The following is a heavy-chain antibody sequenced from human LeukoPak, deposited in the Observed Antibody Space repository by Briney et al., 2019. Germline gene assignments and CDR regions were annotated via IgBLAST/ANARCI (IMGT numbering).Heavy chain of an antibody. J-gene: IGHJ4*02. CDR3: ARGLSSSWYEQWLVLDYFDY. CDR2: INHSGST. V-gene: IGHV4-61*08. D-gene: IGHD6-13*01. CDR1: GGSISSGGYY. Sequence: KPSETLSLTCTVSGGSISSGGYYWSWIRQPPGKGLEWIGEINHSGSTNYNPSLKSRVTISVDTSKNQFSLKLSSVTAADTAVYYCARGLSSSWYEQWLVLDYFDYWGQGTLVTVSS.